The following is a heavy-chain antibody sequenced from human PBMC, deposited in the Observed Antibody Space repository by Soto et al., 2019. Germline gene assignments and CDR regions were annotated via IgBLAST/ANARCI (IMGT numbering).Heavy chain of an antibody. D-gene: IGHD2-2*01. CDR2: INHSGST. J-gene: IGHJ6*03. CDR1: GGSFSGYY. V-gene: IGHV4-34*01. CDR3: ARGLSSTSYGDYMGV. Sequence: PSETLSLTCAVYGGSFSGYYWSWIRQPPGKGLEWIGEINHSGSTNYNPSLKSRVTISVDTSKNQFSLKLSSVTAADTAVYYCARGLSSTSYGDYMGVWGKGTTVTVSS.